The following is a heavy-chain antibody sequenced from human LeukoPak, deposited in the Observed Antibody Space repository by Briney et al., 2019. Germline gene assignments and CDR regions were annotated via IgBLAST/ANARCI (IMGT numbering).Heavy chain of an antibody. CDR1: GFTFSSYA. J-gene: IGHJ4*02. D-gene: IGHD4-23*01. V-gene: IGHV3-30*04. Sequence: PGRSLRLSCAASGFTFSSYAMHWVRQAPGKGLEWVAIISYDGSNKYCAESVKGRFTISRDNSKNTPYLQMNSLRVEDTAVYYCVSRYGGNPIDYWGQGTLVTVSS. CDR2: ISYDGSNK. CDR3: VSRYGGNPIDY.